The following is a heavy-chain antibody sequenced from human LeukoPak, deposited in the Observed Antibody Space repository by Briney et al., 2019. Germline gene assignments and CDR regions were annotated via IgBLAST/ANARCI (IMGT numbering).Heavy chain of an antibody. CDR1: GFTFSSYA. Sequence: PGGSLRLSCAASGFTFSSYAMSWVRQAPGKGLEWVSGISAGGATPYYADSVKGRFTISRDNSKNTLYLQMNSLRAEDTALYYCAKLGCTGTICYANYWGQGTLVTVSS. V-gene: IGHV3-23*01. J-gene: IGHJ4*02. CDR2: ISAGGATP. CDR3: AKLGCTGTICYANY. D-gene: IGHD2-2*01.